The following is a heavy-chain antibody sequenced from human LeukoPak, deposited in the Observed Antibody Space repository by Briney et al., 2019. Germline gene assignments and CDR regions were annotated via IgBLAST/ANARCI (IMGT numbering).Heavy chain of an antibody. J-gene: IGHJ4*02. Sequence: GASVKVSCKASGYTFTGYYMHWVLQAPGQGLEWMGWINPNSGGTNYAQKFQGRVTMTRDTSISTAYMELSRLRSDDTAVYYCARDRWGSSWFFDYWGQGTLVTVSS. D-gene: IGHD6-13*01. CDR1: GYTFTGYY. CDR3: ARDRWGSSWFFDY. CDR2: INPNSGGT. V-gene: IGHV1-2*02.